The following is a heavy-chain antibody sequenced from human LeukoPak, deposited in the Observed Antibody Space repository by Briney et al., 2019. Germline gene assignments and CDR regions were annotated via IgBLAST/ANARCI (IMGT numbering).Heavy chain of an antibody. D-gene: IGHD6-19*01. V-gene: IGHV3-21*01. CDR3: ARDWSRGGWYAEFDS. J-gene: IGHJ4*02. CDR1: GFTFSSYS. Sequence: GGSLRLSCAASGFTFSSYSMNWVRQAPGKGLEWVSSISSSSSYIYYADSVKGRFTISRDNAKNSLYLQMNSLRAEDTAVYYCARDWSRGGWYAEFDSWGQGTLVTVSS. CDR2: ISSSSSYI.